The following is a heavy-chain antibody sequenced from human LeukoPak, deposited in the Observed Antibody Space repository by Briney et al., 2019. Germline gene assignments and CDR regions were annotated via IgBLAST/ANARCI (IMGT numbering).Heavy chain of an antibody. J-gene: IGHJ5*02. D-gene: IGHD1-26*01. CDR3: ARDLVGESLGYWLDP. CDR2: IKQDGSEK. V-gene: IGHV3-7*01. Sequence: PGGSLRLSCAASGFTFSSYWMSWVRQAPGKGLEWVANIKQDGSEKYYVDSVKGRFTISRDNAKNSLYLQMNSLRAEDTAVYYCARDLVGESLGYWLDPWGQGTLVTVSS. CDR1: GFTFSSYW.